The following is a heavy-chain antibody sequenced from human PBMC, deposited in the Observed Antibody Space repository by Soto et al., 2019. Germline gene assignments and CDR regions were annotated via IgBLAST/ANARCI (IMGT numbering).Heavy chain of an antibody. V-gene: IGHV3-9*01. CDR3: TKVGVLYECWSGALRFDH. CDR1: GFIFDDFA. CDR2: ISWNSDSI. Sequence: EAQLVESGGGLVQPGRSLRLSCAGSGFIFDDFAIHWVRQAPGKGLEWVSGISWNSDSIWYADSVKGRFTISRDNDKNALYLKMNRLSVEDTAFYYCTKVGVLYECWSGALRFDHWGQGTLVTVSS. D-gene: IGHD3-3*01. J-gene: IGHJ4*02.